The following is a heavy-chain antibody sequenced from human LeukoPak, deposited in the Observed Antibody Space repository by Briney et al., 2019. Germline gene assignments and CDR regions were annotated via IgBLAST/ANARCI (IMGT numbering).Heavy chain of an antibody. CDR1: GFTFSSYW. D-gene: IGHD5-18*01. J-gene: IGHJ6*03. Sequence: PGGSLRLSCAASGFTFSSYWMSWVRQAPGKGLEWVANIKQDGSEKYYVDSVKGRFTISRDNAKNSLYLQMNSLRAEDTAVYYCARVNSYGFYYMDVWGKGTTVTVSS. V-gene: IGHV3-7*04. CDR3: ARVNSYGFYYMDV. CDR2: IKQDGSEK.